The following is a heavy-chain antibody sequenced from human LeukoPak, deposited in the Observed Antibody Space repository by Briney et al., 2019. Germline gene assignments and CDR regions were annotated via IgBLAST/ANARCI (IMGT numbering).Heavy chain of an antibody. CDR1: GFTFSSYA. D-gene: IGHD2-2*02. Sequence: PGGSLRLSCAASGFTFSSYAMSWVRQAPGKGLEWVSAISGSGGSTYYADSVKGRFTISRDNAKNSLYLQMNSLRAEDTAVYYCARDPGYCSSTSCYNAFDIWGQGTMVTVSS. CDR3: ARDPGYCSSTSCYNAFDI. V-gene: IGHV3-23*01. CDR2: ISGSGGST. J-gene: IGHJ3*02.